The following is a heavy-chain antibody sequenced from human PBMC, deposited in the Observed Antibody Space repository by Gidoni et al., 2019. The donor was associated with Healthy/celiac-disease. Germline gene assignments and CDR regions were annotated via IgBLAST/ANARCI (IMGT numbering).Heavy chain of an antibody. CDR3: ARDYFDYGDYNSELAWYFDL. CDR2: IWYDGSNK. Sequence: QVQLVESGGGVVQPGRSLRLSCAASGLPFSSYGMHWVRQAPGKGLEWVEVIWYDGSNKYYADSVKGRFTISRDNSKNTLYLQMNSLRAEDTAVYYCARDYFDYGDYNSELAWYFDLWGRGTLVTVSS. CDR1: GLPFSSYG. J-gene: IGHJ2*01. D-gene: IGHD4-17*01. V-gene: IGHV3-33*01.